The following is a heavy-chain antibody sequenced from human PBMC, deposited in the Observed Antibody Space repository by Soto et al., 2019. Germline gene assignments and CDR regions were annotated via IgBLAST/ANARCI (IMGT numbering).Heavy chain of an antibody. CDR3: ARGYSRSSAAFDY. V-gene: IGHV3-30-3*01. D-gene: IGHD6-13*01. J-gene: IGHJ4*02. CDR2: ISYDASNK. CDR1: GFTFSSYA. Sequence: QVQLVESGGGVVQPGRSLRLSCTASGFTFSSYAMHWVRQAPGKGLEWVAVISYDASNKYYADSVKGRFTISRDNSKNTLYLQKNSVRAEDTAVYYCARGYSRSSAAFDYWGPGKLVTVSS.